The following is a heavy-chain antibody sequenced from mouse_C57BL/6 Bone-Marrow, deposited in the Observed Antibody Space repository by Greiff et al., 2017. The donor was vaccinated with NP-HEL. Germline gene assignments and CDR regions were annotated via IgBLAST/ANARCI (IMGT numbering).Heavy chain of an antibody. CDR1: GYTFTSYW. J-gene: IGHJ2*01. CDR2: INPSSGYT. V-gene: IGHV1-7*01. CDR3: ARSYYGRSYVSFDY. D-gene: IGHD1-1*01. Sequence: QVQLQQPGAELAKPGASVKLSCKASGYTFTSYWMHWVKQRPGQGLEWIGYINPSSGYTKYNQKFKDKATLTADKSSSTAYMQLSSLTFEDSAVYYCARSYYGRSYVSFDYWGQGNTLTVTA.